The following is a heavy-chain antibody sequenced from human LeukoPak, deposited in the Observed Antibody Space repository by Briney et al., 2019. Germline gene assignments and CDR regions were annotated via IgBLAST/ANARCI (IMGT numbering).Heavy chain of an antibody. V-gene: IGHV1-8*01. Sequence: ASVKVSCKASGYTFTSYDINWVRQATGQGLEWMGWMNPNNGNTDYAQKFQGRVTLTRNTSISTAYMELSSLRSEDTAVYYCARGIAAAEGFDPWGQGTLVTVSS. CDR1: GYTFTSYD. D-gene: IGHD6-13*01. J-gene: IGHJ5*02. CDR2: MNPNNGNT. CDR3: ARGIAAAEGFDP.